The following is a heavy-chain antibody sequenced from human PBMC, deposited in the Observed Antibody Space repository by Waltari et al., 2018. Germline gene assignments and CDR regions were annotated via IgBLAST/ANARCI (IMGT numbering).Heavy chain of an antibody. CDR2: IYPGDSDT. Sequence: EVQLVQSGAEVKKPGESLKISCKGSGYSFTSYWIGWVRQMPGKGLEWMGIIYPGDSDTRYSPSFQGQGTISADKSISTAYWQWSSLKASDTAMYYCARHGLRDCTNGVCSFQGMDVWGQGTTVTVSS. CDR1: GYSFTSYW. D-gene: IGHD2-8*01. CDR3: ARHGLRDCTNGVCSFQGMDV. V-gene: IGHV5-51*01. J-gene: IGHJ6*02.